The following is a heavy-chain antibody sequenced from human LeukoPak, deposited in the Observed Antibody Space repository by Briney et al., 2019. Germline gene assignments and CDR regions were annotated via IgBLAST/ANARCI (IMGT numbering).Heavy chain of an antibody. V-gene: IGHV4-59*10. CDR1: GGSISGYY. CDR3: ARYSYGSDYFDY. CDR2: IYTSGST. D-gene: IGHD5-18*01. J-gene: IGHJ4*02. Sequence: SETLSLTCAVSGGSISGYYWSWIRQPAGKGLEWIGRIYTSGSTNYNPSLKSRVTMSVDTSKNQFSLKLSSVTAADMAVYYCARYSYGSDYFDYWGQGTLVTVSS.